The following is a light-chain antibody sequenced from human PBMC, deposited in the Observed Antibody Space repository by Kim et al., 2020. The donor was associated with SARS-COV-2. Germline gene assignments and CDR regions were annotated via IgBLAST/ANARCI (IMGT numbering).Light chain of an antibody. J-gene: IGKJ1*01. CDR2: AAS. CDR3: LQDYSYPWT. V-gene: IGKV1-6*01. CDR1: QGIRTD. Sequence: IQMTQSLSSLSASVGDRVTITCRASQGIRTDLGWYQQKPGKAPKLLIYAASSLQRGVPSRFSGSGSGTDFTLTISSLQPEDFATYYCLQDYSYPWTFGQGTKVDIK.